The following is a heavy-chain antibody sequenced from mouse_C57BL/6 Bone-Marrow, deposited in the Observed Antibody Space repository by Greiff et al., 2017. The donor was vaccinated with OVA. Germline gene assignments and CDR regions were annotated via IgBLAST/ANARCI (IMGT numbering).Heavy chain of an antibody. CDR3: ARDYSNFYFDY. D-gene: IGHD2-5*01. V-gene: IGHV14-3*01. J-gene: IGHJ2*01. Sequence: EVQLQQSGAELARPGASVKLSCKASGYTFTSYGISWVKQRTGQGLEWIGRIDPANGNTKYAPKFQGKATITADTSSNTAYLQLSSLTSEDTAIYYCARDYSNFYFDYWGQGTTLTVSS. CDR2: IDPANGNT. CDR1: GYTFTSYG.